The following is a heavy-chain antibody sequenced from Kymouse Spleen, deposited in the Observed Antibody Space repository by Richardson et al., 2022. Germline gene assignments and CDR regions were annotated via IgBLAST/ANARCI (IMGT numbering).Heavy chain of an antibody. CDR1: GGSVSSGSYY. CDR3: AREIAARRTT. CDR2: IYYSGST. Sequence: QVQLQESGPGLVKPSETLSLTCTVSGGSVSSGSYYWSWIRQPPGKGLEWIGYIYYSGSTNYNPSLKSRVTISVDTSKNQFSLKLSSVTAADTAVYYCAREIAARRTTGAREPWSPSPQ. D-gene: IGHD6-6*01. J-gene: IGHJ4*02. V-gene: IGHV4-61*01.